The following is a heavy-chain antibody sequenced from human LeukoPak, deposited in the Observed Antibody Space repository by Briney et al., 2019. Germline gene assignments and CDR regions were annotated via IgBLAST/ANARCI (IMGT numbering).Heavy chain of an antibody. CDR3: AMRERLAAAFDY. CDR1: GGSISSARYY. V-gene: IGHV4-61*02. D-gene: IGHD6-13*01. Sequence: SQTLSLTCTVSGGSISSARYYWSWIRQPAGKGLEWIGRIYTSGSTNYNPSLKSRVTISVDTSKNQFSLKLSSVTAADTAVYYCAMRERLAAAFDYWGQGTLVTVSS. CDR2: IYTSGST. J-gene: IGHJ4*02.